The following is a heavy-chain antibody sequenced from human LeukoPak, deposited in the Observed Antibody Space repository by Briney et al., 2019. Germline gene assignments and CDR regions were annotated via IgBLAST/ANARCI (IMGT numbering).Heavy chain of an antibody. J-gene: IGHJ4*02. CDR1: GVSISSSNSY. Sequence: SETLSLTCTVSGVSISSSNSYWGWIRQPPGKGLEWIGSIYYSGNIYYNASLKSQVSISIDTSKNQFSLRLTSVTAADTAVYYCARQTGSGLFILPGGQGTLVTVSS. CDR2: IYYSGNI. CDR3: ARQTGSGLFILP. D-gene: IGHD3/OR15-3a*01. V-gene: IGHV4-39*01.